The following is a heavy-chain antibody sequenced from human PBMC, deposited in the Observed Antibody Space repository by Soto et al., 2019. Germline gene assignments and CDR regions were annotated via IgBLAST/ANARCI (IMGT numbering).Heavy chain of an antibody. CDR2: IYYSGST. J-gene: IGHJ4*02. Sequence: SETLSLTCVVSGDSISKYYWRWIRQPPGKGLEWIGYIYYSGSTNYNPSLKSRVTISVDTSKNQFSLKLSSVTAADTAVYYCARDRKGDFDYWGQGTLVTVSS. CDR3: ARDRKGDFDY. V-gene: IGHV4-59*01. CDR1: GDSISKYY.